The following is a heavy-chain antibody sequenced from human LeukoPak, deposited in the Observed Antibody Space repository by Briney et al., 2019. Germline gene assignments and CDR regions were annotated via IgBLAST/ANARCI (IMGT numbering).Heavy chain of an antibody. V-gene: IGHV3-21*01. D-gene: IGHD6-19*01. J-gene: IGHJ4*02. Sequence: GGSLRLSCAASGFTFSSYSMNWVRQAPGKGLEWVSYISSSSSYIYYADSVKGRFTISRDNSKNTLYLQMNSLRAEDTAVYYCAKGVKEQWLEDVFDYWGQGTLVTVSS. CDR1: GFTFSSYS. CDR2: ISSSSSYI. CDR3: AKGVKEQWLEDVFDY.